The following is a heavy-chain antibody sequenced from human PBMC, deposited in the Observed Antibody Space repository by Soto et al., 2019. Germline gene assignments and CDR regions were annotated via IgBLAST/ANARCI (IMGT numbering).Heavy chain of an antibody. V-gene: IGHV3-21*01. J-gene: IGHJ6*02. CDR2: IGTRSDI. Sequence: GGSLRLSCAASGFTFSSYSMNWVRQAPGKGLEWVSSIGTRSDIYYADSVKGRFTISRDNAKNSLSLQMNSMTAEDTAVYYCAREETAWPLAYGLDVWGQGTTVTVSS. CDR1: GFTFSSYS. D-gene: IGHD2-21*02. CDR3: AREETAWPLAYGLDV.